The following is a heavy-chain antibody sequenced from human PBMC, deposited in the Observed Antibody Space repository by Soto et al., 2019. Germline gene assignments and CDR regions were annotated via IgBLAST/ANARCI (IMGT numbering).Heavy chain of an antibody. Sequence: QLHLQESGPGLVKPSETLSLTCTVSGVSISSSSYYWVWIRQPPGKGLEWMGNVDYGGSTSYHPSLKCRVTISVETSKSQFSLKLSSVTAADTAVYYCAGGDYYHSSGYYFYYYTMDVWGQGTTVTVSS. CDR1: GVSISSSSYY. D-gene: IGHD3-22*01. CDR3: AGGDYYHSSGYYFYYYTMDV. V-gene: IGHV4-39*01. J-gene: IGHJ6*02. CDR2: VDYGGST.